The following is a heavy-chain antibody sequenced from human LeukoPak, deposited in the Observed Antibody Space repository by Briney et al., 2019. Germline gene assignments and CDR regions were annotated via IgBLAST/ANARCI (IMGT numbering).Heavy chain of an antibody. CDR2: IYYSRNT. Sequence: KPSETLSLTCTVSGGSITTYYWSWIRQPPGKGLEWIGYIYYSRNTIYNPSLQSRVTISIDTSKNQFSLKLSSVTAADTAVYYCARRRGGAYDILTGPLFDYWGQGTLVTVSS. CDR3: ARRRGGAYDILTGPLFDY. D-gene: IGHD3-9*01. CDR1: GGSITTYY. J-gene: IGHJ4*02. V-gene: IGHV4-59*01.